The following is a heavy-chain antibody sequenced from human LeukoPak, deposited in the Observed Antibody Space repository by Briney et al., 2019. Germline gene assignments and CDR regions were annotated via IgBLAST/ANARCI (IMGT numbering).Heavy chain of an antibody. J-gene: IGHJ4*02. CDR3: AKGGPFGVLTPYYFDY. Sequence: GGSLRLSCAASGFTFSRNGMTWVRQAPGKGLEWVSAISGSGGSTYYADSVKGRFTISRDNSKNTLYLQMNSLRAEDTAVYYCAKGGPFGVLTPYYFDYWGQGTLVTVSS. V-gene: IGHV3-23*01. CDR1: GFTFSRNG. D-gene: IGHD3-3*01. CDR2: ISGSGGST.